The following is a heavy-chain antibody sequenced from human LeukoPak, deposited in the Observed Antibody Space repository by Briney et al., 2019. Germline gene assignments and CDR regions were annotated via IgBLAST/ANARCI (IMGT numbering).Heavy chain of an antibody. CDR2: ISSSSSTI. CDR1: GFIFSTYS. V-gene: IGHV3-48*04. CDR3: ARDRTYCSGGRCYDLFDI. D-gene: IGHD2-15*01. J-gene: IGHJ3*02. Sequence: GGSLRLSCAVSGFIFSTYSMKWVRQAPGRGLEWVSYISSSSSTIYYADSVKGRFTISRDNAKNSLYLQMNSLRAEDTAVYYCARDRTYCSGGRCYDLFDIWGQGTMVTVSS.